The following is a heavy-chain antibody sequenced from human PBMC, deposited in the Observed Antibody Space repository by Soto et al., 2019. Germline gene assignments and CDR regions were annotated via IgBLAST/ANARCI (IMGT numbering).Heavy chain of an antibody. J-gene: IGHJ6*02. D-gene: IGHD3-16*02. CDR1: GFTFSSYG. V-gene: IGHV3-33*01. CDR3: ARDMEAVGGVIVNYPQDF. Sequence: QVQLVESGGGVVQPGRSLRLSCAASGFTFSSYGMHWVRQAPGKGLEWVAAIWYDGSNKYYAESVKGRFTISRDNSKNTLYLQMNSLRAEDTAVNYRARDMEAVGGVIVNYPQDFCGQGTTVTVSS. CDR2: IWYDGSNK.